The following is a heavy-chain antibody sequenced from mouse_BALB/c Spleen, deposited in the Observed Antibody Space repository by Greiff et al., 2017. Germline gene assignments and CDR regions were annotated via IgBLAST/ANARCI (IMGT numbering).Heavy chain of an antibody. Sequence: EVQLQESGPGLVKPSQSLSLTCTVTGYSITSDYAWNWIRQFPGNKLEWMGYISYSGSTSYNPSLKSRISITRDTSKNQFFLQLNSVTTEDTATYYCARGTTATDYWGQGTTLTVSS. D-gene: IGHD1-2*01. CDR1: GYSITSDYA. J-gene: IGHJ2*01. CDR2: ISYSGST. V-gene: IGHV3-2*02. CDR3: ARGTTATDY.